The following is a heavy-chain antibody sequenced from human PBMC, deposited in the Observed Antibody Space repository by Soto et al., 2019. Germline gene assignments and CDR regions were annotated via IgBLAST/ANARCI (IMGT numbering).Heavy chain of an antibody. CDR2: IKQDGSEK. CDR1: GFTFSSYW. CDR3: ASDRSGGPIVVPWFDP. D-gene: IGHD2-15*01. V-gene: IGHV3-7*01. Sequence: GGSLRLSCAASGFTFSSYWMSWVRQAPGRGLEWVANIKQDGSEKYYVDSVKGRFTISRDNTKNSLYLQMNSLRAEDTAVYYCASDRSGGPIVVPWFDPWGQGTLVTVSS. J-gene: IGHJ5*02.